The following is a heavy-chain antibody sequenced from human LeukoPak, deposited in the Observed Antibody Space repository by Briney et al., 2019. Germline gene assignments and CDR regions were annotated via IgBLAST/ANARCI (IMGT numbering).Heavy chain of an antibody. CDR2: IYHSGST. J-gene: IGHJ5*02. Sequence: SETLSLTCAVSGGSISSSNWWSWVRQPPGKGLEWVGEIYHSGSTNYNPSLKSRVTISVDKSKNQFSLKLSSVTAADTAVYYCARGGSSWIRRFDPWGQGTLVTVSS. V-gene: IGHV4-4*02. D-gene: IGHD6-13*01. CDR3: ARGGSSWIRRFDP. CDR1: GGSISSSNW.